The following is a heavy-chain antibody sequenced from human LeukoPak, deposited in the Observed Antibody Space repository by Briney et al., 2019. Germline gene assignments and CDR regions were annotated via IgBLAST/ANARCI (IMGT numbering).Heavy chain of an antibody. CDR1: GGSISSGSYY. Sequence: TLSLTCTVSGGSISSGSYYWSWIRQPAGKGLEWIGRIYTSGSTNFNPSLKSRVTISVDTSKNQFSLKLSSVTAADTAVYYCARGGGDCGGDCYSGDYWGQGTLVTVSS. CDR2: IYTSGST. V-gene: IGHV4-61*02. D-gene: IGHD2-21*02. CDR3: ARGGGDCGGDCYSGDY. J-gene: IGHJ4*02.